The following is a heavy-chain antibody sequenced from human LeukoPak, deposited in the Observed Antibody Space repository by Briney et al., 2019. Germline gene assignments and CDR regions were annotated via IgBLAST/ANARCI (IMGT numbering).Heavy chain of an antibody. D-gene: IGHD6-19*01. CDR1: GGSFSGYY. CDR2: INHSGST. CDR3: ARSAARRRSGWYGGYYFDY. Sequence: SETLSLTCAVYGGSFSGYYWSWIRQPPGKGLEWIGEINHSGSTNYNPSLKSRVTISVDTSKNQFSLKLSSVTAADTAVYYCARSAARRRSGWYGGYYFDYWGQGTLVTVSS. J-gene: IGHJ4*02. V-gene: IGHV4-34*01.